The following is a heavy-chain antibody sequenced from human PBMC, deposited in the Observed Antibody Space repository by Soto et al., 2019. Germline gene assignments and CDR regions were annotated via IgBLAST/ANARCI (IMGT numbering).Heavy chain of an antibody. Sequence: QVQLVQSGAEVKKPGASVKVSCKASGYTFTSYGISWVRQAPGQGLEWMGWISAYKGNTNYAQKLQGRVTMTTDTPTRPAYMELRSLRSDDTDVYYCARTNGYSYGTHVWFDPWGQGTLVTVSS. CDR1: GYTFTSYG. CDR2: ISAYKGNT. V-gene: IGHV1-18*01. D-gene: IGHD5-18*01. J-gene: IGHJ5*02. CDR3: ARTNGYSYGTHVWFDP.